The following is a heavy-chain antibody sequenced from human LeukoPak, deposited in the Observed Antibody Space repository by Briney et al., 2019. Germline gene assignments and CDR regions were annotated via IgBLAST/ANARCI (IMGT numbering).Heavy chain of an antibody. Sequence: GESLQISCKGSGYSFTTYWIGWVRQMPGKGLEWMGIIYPGDSDTRYSPSFQGQVTISADKSLSTAYLQWSGLKASDTAMYYCARGSSWLYYFDYWGRGTLVTVSS. CDR2: IYPGDSDT. CDR3: ARGSSWLYYFDY. CDR1: GYSFTTYW. D-gene: IGHD2-2*01. J-gene: IGHJ4*02. V-gene: IGHV5-51*01.